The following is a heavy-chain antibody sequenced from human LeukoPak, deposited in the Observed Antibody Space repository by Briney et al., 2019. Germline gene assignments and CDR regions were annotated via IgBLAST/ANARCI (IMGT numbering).Heavy chain of an antibody. CDR3: ARVTGYVIEDNFDY. V-gene: IGHV4-39*07. Sequence: SETLSLTCTVSGASISGSSHYFWGWIRQTPGKGLEWIGSIYYSGITYYTPSLKSRLTISVDTSRNQFSLKLRSVTAADTAVYYCARVTGYVIEDNFDYWGQGTLVTVSS. CDR1: GASISGSSHYF. CDR2: IYYSGIT. D-gene: IGHD2-15*01. J-gene: IGHJ4*02.